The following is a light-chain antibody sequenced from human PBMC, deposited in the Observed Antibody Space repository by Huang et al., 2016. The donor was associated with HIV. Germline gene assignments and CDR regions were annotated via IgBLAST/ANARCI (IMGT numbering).Light chain of an antibody. CDR1: QSVGSS. J-gene: IGKJ4*01. V-gene: IGKV3-11*01. CDR3: QQRSNWPLT. CDR2: DAS. Sequence: EIVLTQSPATLSLSPGQRATLSCRASQSVGSSLAWYQQKPGQAPRLRIYDASNRATGIPARFSGSGSGTDFTLTISSLEPEDFAVYYCQQRSNWPLTFGGGTKVEIK.